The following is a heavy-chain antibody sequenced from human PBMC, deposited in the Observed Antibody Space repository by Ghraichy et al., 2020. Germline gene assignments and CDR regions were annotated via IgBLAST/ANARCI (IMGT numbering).Heavy chain of an antibody. Sequence: GESLNISCAASRITFSGYSMHWVRQAPGKGLEWVVVISYVGSSKYYADSVKGRFTISRDNSKNTVYLQMNSLRVDDTAAYYCARDIKSSSWSYYYYAMDVWGQGTTVTVSS. V-gene: IGHV3-30-3*01. D-gene: IGHD6-13*01. J-gene: IGHJ6*02. CDR1: RITFSGYS. CDR2: ISYVGSSK. CDR3: ARDIKSSSWSYYYYAMDV.